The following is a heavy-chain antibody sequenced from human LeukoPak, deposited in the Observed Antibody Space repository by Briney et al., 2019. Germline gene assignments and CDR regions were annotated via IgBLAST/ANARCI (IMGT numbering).Heavy chain of an antibody. CDR1: GFSFSSYE. V-gene: IGHV3-48*03. J-gene: IGHJ4*02. CDR3: AKAPVTSCRGAYCYPFDY. CDR2: IISSGSTI. D-gene: IGHD2-21*01. Sequence: GGSLRLSCAASGFSFSSYEMNWVRQAPGKGLEWVSYIISSGSTIYYADSVRGRFTISRDSSKNTLYLQMNSLRAEDAAVYYCAKAPVTSCRGAYCYPFDYWGQGTLVTVSS.